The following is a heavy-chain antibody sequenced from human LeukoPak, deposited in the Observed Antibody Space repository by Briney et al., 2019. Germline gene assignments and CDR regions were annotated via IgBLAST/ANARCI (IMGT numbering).Heavy chain of an antibody. D-gene: IGHD3-10*01. CDR1: GFTLSRYW. CDR2: INSDGSST. V-gene: IGHV3-74*01. CDR3: AREATFGELLPFDY. J-gene: IGHJ4*02. Sequence: GGSLRLSCAASGFTLSRYWMHWVRQAPGKGLVWVSRINSDGSSTSYADSVKGRFTISGDNAKNTLYLQMNSLRAEDTAVYYCAREATFGELLPFDYWGQGTLVTVSS.